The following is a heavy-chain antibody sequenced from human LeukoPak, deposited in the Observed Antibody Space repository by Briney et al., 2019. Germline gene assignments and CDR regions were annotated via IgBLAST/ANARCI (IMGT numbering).Heavy chain of an antibody. CDR2: LNSEGSSI. V-gene: IGHV3-74*01. CDR3: ARERPVGATPFDF. J-gene: IGHJ4*02. CDR1: GFTFSSYW. D-gene: IGHD1-26*01. Sequence: PGGSLRLSCAASGFTFSSYWMHWVRQAPGKGLVWVSRLNSEGSSISYADSVKGRFTISRDNAKNSLYLQMNSLRDEDTAVYFCARERPVGATPFDFWGQGTLVTVSS.